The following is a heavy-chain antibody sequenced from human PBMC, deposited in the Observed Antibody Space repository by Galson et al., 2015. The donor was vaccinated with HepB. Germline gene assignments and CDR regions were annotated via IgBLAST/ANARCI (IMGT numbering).Heavy chain of an antibody. CDR2: INAGNGNT. V-gene: IGHV1-3*01. CDR3: ARGDYDILTGYYVASFDV. J-gene: IGHJ3*01. Sequence: SVKVSCKASGYTFSYYGISWVRRAPGQRLERVGWINAGNGNTRSSQKFQGRVTITSDTSASTVYMELSSLRPEDTAIYYCARGDYDILTGYYVASFDVWGQGTMVTVSS. D-gene: IGHD3-9*01. CDR1: GYTFSYYG.